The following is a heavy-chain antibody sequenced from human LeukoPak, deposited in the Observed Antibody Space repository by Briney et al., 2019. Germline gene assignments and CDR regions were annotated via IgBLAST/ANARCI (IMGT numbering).Heavy chain of an antibody. J-gene: IGHJ4*02. CDR2: INHSGST. CDR1: GRSFSGYY. D-gene: IGHD3-3*01. Sequence: SETLSLTCAVYGRSFSGYYWSWIRQPPGKGLEWIGEINHSGSTNYNPSLKSRVTISVDTSKNQFSLKLSSVTAADTAVYYCASFWSGYSLYYFDYWGQGTLVTVSS. CDR3: ASFWSGYSLYYFDY. V-gene: IGHV4-34*01.